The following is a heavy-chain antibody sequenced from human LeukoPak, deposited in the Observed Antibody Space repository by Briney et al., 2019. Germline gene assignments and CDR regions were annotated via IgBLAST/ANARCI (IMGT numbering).Heavy chain of an antibody. CDR3: AKWRQYDFWSGYYRGGFDY. D-gene: IGHD3-3*01. CDR1: GFTFNSYA. J-gene: IGHJ4*02. CDR2: ISGSGGST. V-gene: IGHV3-23*01. Sequence: GGSLRVSCAASGFTFNSYAMSWVRQAQGKGLEWVSAISGSGGSTYYADSVKGRFTISRDNSKNTLYLQMNSLRAEDTAVYYCAKWRQYDFWSGYYRGGFDYWGQGTLVTVSS.